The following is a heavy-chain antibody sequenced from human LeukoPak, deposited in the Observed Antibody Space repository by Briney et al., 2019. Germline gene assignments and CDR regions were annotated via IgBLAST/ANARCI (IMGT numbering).Heavy chain of an antibody. D-gene: IGHD4-23*01. V-gene: IGHV4-39*07. CDR1: GGSISSSSYY. J-gene: IGHJ4*02. Sequence: PSETLSLTCTVSGGSISSSSYYWGWIRQPPGKGLEWIGSIYYSGSTYYNPSLKSRVTISTDTSKNQFSLKLSSVTAADTAVYYCARVTTVLTVDYWGQGTLVTVSS. CDR3: ARVTTVLTVDY. CDR2: IYYSGST.